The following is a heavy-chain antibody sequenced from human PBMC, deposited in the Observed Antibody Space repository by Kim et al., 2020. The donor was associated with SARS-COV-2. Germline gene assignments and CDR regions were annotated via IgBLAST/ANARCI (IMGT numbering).Heavy chain of an antibody. Sequence: GGSLRLSCAASGFTVSTNFMSWVRQAPGKGLEWVSILYSGGTTNYAESVKGRFTISGDDSKNTLFLQMNSLRVEDTAVYYCAKYNDFYGSGRYAWFDPWGQGTLVTVSS. CDR1: GFTVSTNF. CDR3: AKYNDFYGSGRYAWFDP. D-gene: IGHD3-10*01. CDR2: LYSGGTT. J-gene: IGHJ5*02. V-gene: IGHV3-53*01.